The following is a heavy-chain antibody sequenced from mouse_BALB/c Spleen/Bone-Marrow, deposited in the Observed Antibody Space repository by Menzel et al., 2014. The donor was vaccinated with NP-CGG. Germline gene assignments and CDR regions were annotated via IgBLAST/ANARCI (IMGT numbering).Heavy chain of an antibody. Sequence: VQGVESGAELVKPGAPVKLSCKASGYTFTSYWMNWVKQRPGRGLEWIGRIDPSDSETHYNQKFKGKATLTADKSSSTAYMELSSLTSEDSAVYYCTRGGLRHYAMDYWGQGTSVTVSS. V-gene: IGHV1-69*02. CDR1: GYTFTSYW. CDR2: IDPSDSET. CDR3: TRGGLRHYAMDY. D-gene: IGHD2-4*01. J-gene: IGHJ4*01.